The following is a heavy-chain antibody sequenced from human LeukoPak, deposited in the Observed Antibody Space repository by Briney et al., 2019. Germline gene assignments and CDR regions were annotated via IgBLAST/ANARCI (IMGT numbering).Heavy chain of an antibody. D-gene: IGHD4-11*01. Sequence: PSETLSLTCTVSGGSISSSSYYWGWIRQPPGKGLEWIGSIYYSGSTYYNPSLKSRVTISVDTSKNQFSLKLSSVTAADTAVYYCARDLIYSNFFDYWGQGTLVIVSS. CDR2: IYYSGST. V-gene: IGHV4-39*07. CDR1: GGSISSSSYY. J-gene: IGHJ4*02. CDR3: ARDLIYSNFFDY.